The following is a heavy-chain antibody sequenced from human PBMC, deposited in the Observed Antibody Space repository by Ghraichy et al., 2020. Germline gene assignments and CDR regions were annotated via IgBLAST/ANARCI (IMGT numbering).Heavy chain of an antibody. V-gene: IGHV3-43D*03. Sequence: LSLTCAASGFTFDDYAMHWVRQAPGKGLEWVSLISWDGGSTYYADSVKGRFTISRDNSKNSLYLQMNSLRAEDTALYYCAKDIEGYYDSSGYYRDVYYYYGMDVWGQGTTVTVSS. D-gene: IGHD3-22*01. CDR1: GFTFDDYA. J-gene: IGHJ6*02. CDR3: AKDIEGYYDSSGYYRDVYYYYGMDV. CDR2: ISWDGGST.